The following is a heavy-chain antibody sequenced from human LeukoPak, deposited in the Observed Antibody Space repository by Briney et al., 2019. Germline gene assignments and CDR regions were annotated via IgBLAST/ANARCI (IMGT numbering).Heavy chain of an antibody. Sequence: GSSVKVSCKASGGTFSSYAISWVRQAPGQGLEWMGGIIPIFGTANYAQKFQGRVTITADESTSTAYMELSSLRSEDTAAYYCARPDSGSYQGSGAFDIWGQGTMVTVSS. CDR1: GGTFSSYA. J-gene: IGHJ3*02. D-gene: IGHD1-26*01. V-gene: IGHV1-69*01. CDR2: IIPIFGTA. CDR3: ARPDSGSYQGSGAFDI.